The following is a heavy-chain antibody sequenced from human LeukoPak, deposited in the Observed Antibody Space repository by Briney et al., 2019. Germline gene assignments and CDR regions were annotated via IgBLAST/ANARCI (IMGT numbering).Heavy chain of an antibody. CDR1: GFTVSSNY. CDR2: IYSGGST. Sequence: GGSLRLSCAASGFTVSSNYMSWVRQAPGKGLEWVSAIYSGGSTYYADSVKGRFTISSDNSKNTLYLQMNSLRAEDTAVYYCARDRRLFGVPRFRFDPWGQGTRVTVSS. D-gene: IGHD3-3*01. CDR3: ARDRRLFGVPRFRFDP. J-gene: IGHJ5*02. V-gene: IGHV3-66*02.